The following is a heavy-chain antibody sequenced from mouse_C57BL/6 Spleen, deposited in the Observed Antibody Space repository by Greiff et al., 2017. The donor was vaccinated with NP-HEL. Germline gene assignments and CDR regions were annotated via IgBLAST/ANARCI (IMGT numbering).Heavy chain of an antibody. Sequence: EVQVVESGGGLVQPGESLKLSCESNEYEFPSHDMSWVRKTPEKRLELVAAINSDGGSTYYPDTMERRFIISRDNTKKTLYLQMSSLRSEDTALYYCARQGDYYGSSPFAYWGQGTLVTVSA. CDR3: ARQGDYYGSSPFAY. V-gene: IGHV5-2*01. J-gene: IGHJ3*01. CDR2: INSDGGST. D-gene: IGHD1-1*01. CDR1: EYEFPSHD.